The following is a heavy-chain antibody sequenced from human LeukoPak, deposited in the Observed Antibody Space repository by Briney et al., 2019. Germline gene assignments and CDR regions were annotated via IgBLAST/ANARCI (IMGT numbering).Heavy chain of an antibody. Sequence: ASVNVSCKASGYTFTGHNVHWVRQATGQGLEWMGRINLNSGDTDFAQNFQDRVTLTRATSVTTAFMERSSLRFDDTALYYCASPFQSASDTFDIWGQGTMVTVSS. D-gene: IGHD3-16*01. CDR3: ASPFQSASDTFDI. CDR1: GYTFTGHN. V-gene: IGHV1-2*06. CDR2: INLNSGDT. J-gene: IGHJ3*02.